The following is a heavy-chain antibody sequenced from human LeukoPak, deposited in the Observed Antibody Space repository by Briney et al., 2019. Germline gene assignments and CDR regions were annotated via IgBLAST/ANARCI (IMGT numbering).Heavy chain of an antibody. D-gene: IGHD6-19*01. V-gene: IGHV4-59*01. J-gene: IGHJ4*02. CDR3: ASASRPYSSDFAH. Sequence: SETRSLTCTVAGGSISSYYWSWIRQPPGKGLEWVGYIYYSGSTNYNPSLKSRVTISADTSRNQFSLKLTSVKAADTAVYYCASASRPYSSDFAHWGQGTLVTVSS. CDR2: IYYSGST. CDR1: GGSISSYY.